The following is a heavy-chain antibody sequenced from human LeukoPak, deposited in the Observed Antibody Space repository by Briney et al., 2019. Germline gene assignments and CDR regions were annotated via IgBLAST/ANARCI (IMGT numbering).Heavy chain of an antibody. Sequence: ASVKVSCKASGYTFTSYGISWVRQAPGQGLEWMGWISAYNGNTNYAQKLQGRVTMTTDTSTSTAYMELRSLRSDDTAVYYCARGFAKGWSRSSSGVAADDTLDYWGQGTLVTVSS. J-gene: IGHJ4*02. CDR1: GYTFTSYG. CDR3: ARGFAKGWSRSSSGVAADDTLDY. D-gene: IGHD6-6*01. CDR2: ISAYNGNT. V-gene: IGHV1-18*01.